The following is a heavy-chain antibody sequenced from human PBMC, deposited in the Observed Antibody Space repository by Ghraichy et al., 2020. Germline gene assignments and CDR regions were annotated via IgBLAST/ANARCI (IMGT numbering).Heavy chain of an antibody. CDR2: ISSSSSYI. Sequence: LSLTCAASGFTFSSYSMNWVLQAPGKGLEWVSSISSSSSYIYYADSVKGRFTISRDNAKNSLYLQMNSLRAEDTAVYYCARDSSGWYFRGVDFDYWGQGTLVTVSS. V-gene: IGHV3-21*01. CDR1: GFTFSSYS. D-gene: IGHD6-19*01. J-gene: IGHJ4*02. CDR3: ARDSSGWYFRGVDFDY.